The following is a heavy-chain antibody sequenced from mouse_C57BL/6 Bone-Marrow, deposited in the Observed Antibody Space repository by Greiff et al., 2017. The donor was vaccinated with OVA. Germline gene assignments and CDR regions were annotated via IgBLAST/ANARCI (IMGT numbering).Heavy chain of an antibody. V-gene: IGHV14-3*01. J-gene: IGHJ2*01. CDR2: IDPANGNT. CDR1: GFNIKNTY. Sequence: VQLQQSVAELVRPGASVKLSCTASGFNIKNTYMHWVKQRPEQGLEWIGRIDPANGNTKYAPKFQGKATITADTSSNTAYLQLSSLTSEDTAIYYCAPIYYGNYVVFDYWGQGTTLTVSS. CDR3: APIYYGNYVVFDY. D-gene: IGHD2-1*01.